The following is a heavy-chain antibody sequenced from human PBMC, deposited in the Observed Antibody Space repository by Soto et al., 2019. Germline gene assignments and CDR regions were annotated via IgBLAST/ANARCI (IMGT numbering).Heavy chain of an antibody. CDR2: INPNGGGT. Sequence: QVQLVQSGAEVKKPGASVKVSCKASGYTFTGYYMHWVRQAPGQGLEWMGWINPNGGGTNYAQKFQGWDTMTRDTSITTAYMELSRLTSDDTALYYCARVGYDFWSGYYSYFFEYWGQGTLVTVSS. D-gene: IGHD3-3*01. V-gene: IGHV1-2*04. CDR1: GYTFTGYY. J-gene: IGHJ4*02. CDR3: ARVGYDFWSGYYSYFFEY.